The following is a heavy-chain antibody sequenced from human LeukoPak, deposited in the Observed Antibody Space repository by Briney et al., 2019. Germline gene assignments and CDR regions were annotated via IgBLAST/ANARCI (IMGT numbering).Heavy chain of an antibody. CDR2: INTNTGNP. CDR1: GYTFTSYA. V-gene: IGHV7-4-1*02. D-gene: IGHD5-24*01. CDR3: AREFNYRLKTPPDEDY. Sequence: RASVKVSCKASGYTFTSYAMNWVRQAPGQGLEWMGWINTNTGNPTYAQGFTGRFVFSLDTSVSTAYLQISSLKAEDTAVYYCAREFNYRLKTPPDEDYWGQGTLVTVSS. J-gene: IGHJ4*02.